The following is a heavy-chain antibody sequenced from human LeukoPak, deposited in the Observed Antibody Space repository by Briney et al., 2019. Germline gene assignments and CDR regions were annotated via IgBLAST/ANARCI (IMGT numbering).Heavy chain of an antibody. D-gene: IGHD5-12*01. V-gene: IGHV3-66*01. CDR1: GFTFSSYS. CDR2: IYSGGST. Sequence: GGSLRLSCAASGFTFSSYSMNWVRQAPGKGLEWVSLIYSGGSTYYADSVKGRFTISRDNSKNTLYLQMNSLRAEDTAVYYCARGRSGYHNTGGQGTLVTVSS. CDR3: ARGRSGYHNT. J-gene: IGHJ4*02.